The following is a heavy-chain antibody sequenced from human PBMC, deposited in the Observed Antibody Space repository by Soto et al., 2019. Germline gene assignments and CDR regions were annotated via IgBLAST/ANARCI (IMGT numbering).Heavy chain of an antibody. D-gene: IGHD5-12*01. CDR3: ARDLLAPPASGGYEPKAATDYYYYGMDV. J-gene: IGHJ6*02. CDR2: ISAYNGNT. V-gene: IGHV1-18*01. CDR1: GYTFTSYG. Sequence: ASVKVSCKASGYTFTSYGISWVRQAPGQGLEWTGWISAYNGNTNYAQKLQGRVTMTTDTSTSTAYMELSSLRSEDTAVYYCARDLLAPPASGGYEPKAATDYYYYGMDVWGQGTTVTVSS.